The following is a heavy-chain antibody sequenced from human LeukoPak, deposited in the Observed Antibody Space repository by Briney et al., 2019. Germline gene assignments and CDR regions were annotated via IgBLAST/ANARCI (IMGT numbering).Heavy chain of an antibody. Sequence: GGSLRLSCAASGFTFSDYGMHWVRQTPGKGLEWVAVIWHDGSNKYYADSVQGRFTISRDSSKNTLYLQMNSLRAEDTAVYYCAKDGDAGTSYYFYYMDVWGKGTTITVSS. CDR1: GFTFSDYG. V-gene: IGHV3-33*06. D-gene: IGHD7-27*01. CDR3: AKDGDAGTSYYFYYMDV. CDR2: IWHDGSNK. J-gene: IGHJ6*03.